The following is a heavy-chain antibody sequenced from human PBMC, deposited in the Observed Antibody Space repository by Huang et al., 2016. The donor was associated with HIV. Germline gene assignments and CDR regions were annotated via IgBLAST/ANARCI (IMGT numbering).Heavy chain of an antibody. J-gene: IGHJ3*01. Sequence: QVQLVQSGGEVKQPGASVRVSCKASGYDFGSYGMSWVRLAPGQGLGWLGGIGSESRDTRTEQKFQGSVTMTTDRSATTTYMELRSLRYDDTAAYYCARDTYYTDIWKRNDASFLWGQGTMITVYS. D-gene: IGHD3-22*01. CDR2: IGSESRDT. CDR1: GYDFGSYG. CDR3: ARDTYYTDIWKRNDASFL. V-gene: IGHV1-18*01.